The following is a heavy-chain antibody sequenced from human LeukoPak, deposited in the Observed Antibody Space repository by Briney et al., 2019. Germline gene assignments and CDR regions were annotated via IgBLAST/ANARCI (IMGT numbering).Heavy chain of an antibody. CDR3: ARNLWFGESSDAFDM. Sequence: GASMKVSCKASGYSFTSHYMHWVRQAPGQGLEWMGWINPKSGGTNYAQKFQGRVTMTRDTSISTAYMDMSSLRSDDTAVYYCARNLWFGESSDAFDMWGQGTMVTVSS. J-gene: IGHJ3*02. V-gene: IGHV1-2*02. D-gene: IGHD3-10*01. CDR2: INPKSGGT. CDR1: GYSFTSHY.